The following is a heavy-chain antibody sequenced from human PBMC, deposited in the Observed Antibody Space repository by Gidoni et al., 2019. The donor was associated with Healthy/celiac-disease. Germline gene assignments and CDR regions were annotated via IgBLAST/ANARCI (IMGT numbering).Heavy chain of an antibody. D-gene: IGHD6-6*01. CDR2: ISGSGGST. J-gene: IGHJ4*02. CDR3: AKRNGARSSSSQSHYFDY. CDR1: GFTFSSYA. V-gene: IGHV3-23*01. Sequence: EVQLLESGGGLVQPGGSLRLSCAASGFTFSSYAMSWVRQAPGKGLEWVSAISGSGGSTYYADSVKGRFTISRDNSKNTLYLQMNSLRAEDTAVYYCAKRNGARSSSSQSHYFDYWGQGTLVTVSS.